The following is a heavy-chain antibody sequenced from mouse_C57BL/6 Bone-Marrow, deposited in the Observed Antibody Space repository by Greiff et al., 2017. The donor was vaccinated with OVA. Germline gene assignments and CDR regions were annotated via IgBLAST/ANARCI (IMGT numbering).Heavy chain of an antibody. D-gene: IGHD4-1*01. CDR2: IHPNSGST. V-gene: IGHV1-64*01. J-gene: IGHJ2*01. Sequence: VQLQQPGAELVKPGASVKLSCKASGYTFTSYWMHWVKQRPGQGLEWIGMIHPNSGSTNYNEKFKSQATLTVDKSSSTAYMQLSSLTSEDSAVYYCANWVNFDYWGQGTTLTVSS. CDR1: GYTFTSYW. CDR3: ANWVNFDY.